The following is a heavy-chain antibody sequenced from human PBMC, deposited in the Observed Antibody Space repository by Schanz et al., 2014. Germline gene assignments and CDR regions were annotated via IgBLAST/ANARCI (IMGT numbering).Heavy chain of an antibody. CDR2: ISSSGGHI. J-gene: IGHJ3*02. CDR1: GFTLTSYA. CDR3: ASERGYSYGYGAFDI. Sequence: EVQVVESGGGLVQPGGSLRLSCEASGFTLTSYALTWVRQAPGKGLEWVSSISSSGGHIYYADSVKGRFTITRDNSKNTLYLQMNSLRAEDTALYYCASERGYSYGYGAFDIWGQGTMVTVSS. D-gene: IGHD5-18*01. V-gene: IGHV3-23*04.